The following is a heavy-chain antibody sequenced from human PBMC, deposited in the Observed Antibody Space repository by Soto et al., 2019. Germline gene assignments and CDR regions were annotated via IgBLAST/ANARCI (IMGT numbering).Heavy chain of an antibody. Sequence: QVRLVQSGAEMKKPGASVKVSCKASGYTFPVYYMHWVRQAPGQGLEWMGWINPNSGDTHYAQKFQGRVTMTRDTSISTAYMELSRLRSDDTAVYYCARDLMTTVPYYYYGMDVWGQGTTVTVSS. CDR1: GYTFPVYY. D-gene: IGHD4-17*01. V-gene: IGHV1-2*02. CDR2: INPNSGDT. CDR3: ARDLMTTVPYYYYGMDV. J-gene: IGHJ6*02.